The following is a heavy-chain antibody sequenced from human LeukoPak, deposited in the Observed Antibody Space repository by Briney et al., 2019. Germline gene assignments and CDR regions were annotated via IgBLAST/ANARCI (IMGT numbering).Heavy chain of an antibody. J-gene: IGHJ4*02. CDR3: ARHISGNYGGYFDY. CDR1: GGSISSGGYY. Sequence: ASETLSLTCTVSGGSISSGGYYWSWIRQHPGKGLEWIGYIYYSGSTYYNPSLKSRVTISVDTSKNQFSLKLSSVTAADTAVYYCARHISGNYGGYFDYWGQGTLVAVSS. CDR2: IYYSGST. V-gene: IGHV4-31*03. D-gene: IGHD1-26*01.